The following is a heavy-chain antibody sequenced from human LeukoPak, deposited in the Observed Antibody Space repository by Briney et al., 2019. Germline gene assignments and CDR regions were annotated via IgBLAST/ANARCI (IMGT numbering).Heavy chain of an antibody. Sequence: SETLSLTCTVSGGSISSSSYYWGWIRQPPGKGLEWIGSIYYSGSTDYNPSLKSRVTISVDTSKNQFSLKLSSVTAADTAVYYCARGASKQSYYYYYMDVWGKGTTVTVSS. V-gene: IGHV4-39*07. CDR3: ARGASKQSYYYYYMDV. D-gene: IGHD6-13*01. CDR2: IYYSGST. J-gene: IGHJ6*03. CDR1: GGSISSSSYY.